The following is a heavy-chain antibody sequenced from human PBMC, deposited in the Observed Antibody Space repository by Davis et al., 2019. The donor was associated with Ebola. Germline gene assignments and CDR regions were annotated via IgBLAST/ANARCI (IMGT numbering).Heavy chain of an antibody. CDR3: ARGGRVFYYGMDV. D-gene: IGHD2-8*01. CDR2: IDSDGSTS. J-gene: IGHJ6*02. V-gene: IGHV3-74*01. Sequence: PGGSLRLSCAASGFVFESYWMHWVRQAPGKGLVWVSRIDSDGSTSTYADSVKGRFTISRDNAKNTLYLQMNSLRAEDTAVYYCARGGRVFYYGMDVWGQGTTVTVSS. CDR1: GFVFESYW.